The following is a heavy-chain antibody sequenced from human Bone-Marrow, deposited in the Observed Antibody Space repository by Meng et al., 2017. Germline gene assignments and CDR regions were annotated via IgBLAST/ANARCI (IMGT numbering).Heavy chain of an antibody. CDR1: GGSISSSNC. D-gene: IGHD4-17*01. CDR2: IYQSGST. Sequence: QVQLQEAGPGLVKPSGTLSLTCAVSGGSISSSNCWSWVRQPPGKGLEWIGEIYQSGSTNYNPSLKSRVTISVDKSKNQFSLKLSSVTAADTAVYYCARPDYGDYLYYFDYWGQGALVTASS. V-gene: IGHV4-4*02. J-gene: IGHJ4*02. CDR3: ARPDYGDYLYYFDY.